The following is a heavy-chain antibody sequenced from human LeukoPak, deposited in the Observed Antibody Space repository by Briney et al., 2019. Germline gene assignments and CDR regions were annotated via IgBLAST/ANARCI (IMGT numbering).Heavy chain of an antibody. V-gene: IGHV3-21*01. CDR3: ARAEDYGDYVDYYYGMDV. CDR1: GFTFSSYS. Sequence: SGGSLRLSCAASGFTFSSYSMNWVRRAPGKGLEWVSSISSSSSYIYYADSVKGRFTISRDNAKNSLYLQMNSLRAEDTAVYYCARAEDYGDYVDYYYGMDVWGQGTTVTVSS. J-gene: IGHJ6*02. D-gene: IGHD4-17*01. CDR2: ISSSSSYI.